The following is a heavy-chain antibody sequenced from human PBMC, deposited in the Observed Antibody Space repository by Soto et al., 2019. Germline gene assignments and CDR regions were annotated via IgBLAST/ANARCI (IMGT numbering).Heavy chain of an antibody. CDR2: IDSDGSST. CDR3: VRDDFGLGIDY. V-gene: IGHV3-74*01. CDR1: GFTFSTYW. Sequence: EVQLVESGGGLVQPGGSLRLSCAASGFTFSTYWMHWVRQAPGKGLVWVSHIDSDGSSTTYADSVKGRFTISRDNAKNTLYLQMNSLTAEDTAVYYSVRDDFGLGIDYWGQGTLVTVSS. D-gene: IGHD3-10*01. J-gene: IGHJ4*02.